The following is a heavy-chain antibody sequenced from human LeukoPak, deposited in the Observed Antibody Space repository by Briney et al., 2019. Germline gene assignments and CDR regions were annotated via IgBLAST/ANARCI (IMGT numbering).Heavy chain of an antibody. CDR1: GDSVSRDTAA. V-gene: IGHV6-1*01. CDR3: ARDRGGSSWYYFDN. D-gene: IGHD6-13*01. J-gene: IGHJ4*02. CDR2: TYYRSKWYN. Sequence: SQTLSLTCAVSGDSVSRDTAAWNWVRQSPSRGLEWLGRTYYRSKWYNDYAVSVKSRITINPDTSKNQFSLQLNSVTPEDTAVYYCARDRGGSSWYYFDNWGQGSLVTVSS.